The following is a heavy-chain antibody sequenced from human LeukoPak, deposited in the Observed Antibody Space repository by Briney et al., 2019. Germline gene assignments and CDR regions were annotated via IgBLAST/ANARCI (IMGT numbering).Heavy chain of an antibody. Sequence: RGESLQISCKGSGYRFTSYWISWVRQMPGKGLEWMGRIDPSDSYTNYSPSFQGHVTISADKSISTAYLQWSSLKASDTAMYYCARHGPITMVRGFDPWGQGTLVTVSS. D-gene: IGHD3-10*01. CDR3: ARHGPITMVRGFDP. J-gene: IGHJ5*02. V-gene: IGHV5-10-1*01. CDR1: GYRFTSYW. CDR2: IDPSDSYT.